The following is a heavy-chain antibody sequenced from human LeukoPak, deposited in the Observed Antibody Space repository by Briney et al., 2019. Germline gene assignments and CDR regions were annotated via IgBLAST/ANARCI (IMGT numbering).Heavy chain of an antibody. CDR2: IKEDGSGK. Sequence: GGSLRLSCAASGFTFSSYAMHWVRQASGKRLEWVANIKEDGSGKFYADSVEGRFTVSRDNAKNSLSLQMNSLGAEDTAVYYCARHIPRGNNYFDCWGQGTLVTVSS. D-gene: IGHD1/OR15-1a*01. CDR1: GFTFSSYA. J-gene: IGHJ4*02. V-gene: IGHV3-7*01. CDR3: ARHIPRGNNYFDC.